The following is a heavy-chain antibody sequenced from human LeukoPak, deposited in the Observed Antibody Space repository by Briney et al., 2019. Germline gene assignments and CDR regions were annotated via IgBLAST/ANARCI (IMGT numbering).Heavy chain of an antibody. CDR1: GFTFGDYA. Sequence: GGSLRLSCTASGFTFGDYAMSWVRQAPGKGLEWVGFIRSKAYGGTTECAASVKGRFTISRDDSKSIAYLQMNSLKTEDTAVYYCTREPDSSGYYYENWGQGTLVTVSS. J-gene: IGHJ4*02. CDR3: TREPDSSGYYYEN. V-gene: IGHV3-49*04. D-gene: IGHD3-22*01. CDR2: IRSKAYGGTT.